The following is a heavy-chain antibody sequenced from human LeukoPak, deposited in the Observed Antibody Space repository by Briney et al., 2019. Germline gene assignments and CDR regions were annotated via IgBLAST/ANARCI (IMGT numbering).Heavy chain of an antibody. J-gene: IGHJ5*02. CDR3: AGSSWYSSWWFDP. D-gene: IGHD6-13*01. CDR2: IYYSGST. CDR1: GVSISSYY. V-gene: IGHV4-59*01. Sequence: SETLSLTCTVSGVSISSYYWSWIRQPPGKGLEWIGYIYYSGSTNYNPSLKSRVTISVDTSKNQFSLKLSSVTAADTAVYYCAGSSWYSSWWFDPWGQGTLVTVSS.